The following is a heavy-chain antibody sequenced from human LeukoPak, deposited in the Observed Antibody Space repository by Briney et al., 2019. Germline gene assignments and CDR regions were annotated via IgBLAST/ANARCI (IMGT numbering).Heavy chain of an antibody. CDR1: GFTFSSYW. Sequence: GGSLRLSCAASGFTFSSYWMSWVRQAPGKGLEWVANIKQEGSEKYYVDSVKGRFTISRDNAKNSLYLQMNSLRAEDTAVYYCARDPAVDSSAWYLDYWGQGTLVTVSS. CDR3: ARDPAVDSSAWYLDY. J-gene: IGHJ4*02. V-gene: IGHV3-7*01. D-gene: IGHD6-19*01. CDR2: IKQEGSEK.